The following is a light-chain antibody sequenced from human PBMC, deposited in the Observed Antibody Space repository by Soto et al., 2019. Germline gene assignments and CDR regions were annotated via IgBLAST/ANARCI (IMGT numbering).Light chain of an antibody. CDR2: EVT. V-gene: IGLV2-14*01. CDR3: RSYTHSNTRACV. Sequence: QSALTQPASVSGSPGQSITISCTGTSGDIGSYNRVSWYQQHPGKAPKLIIYEVTDRPSGVCNRFSGSKSGNTASLTISGLQAEDEAEYYCRSYTHSNTRACVFGTGTKLTVL. J-gene: IGLJ1*01. CDR1: SGDIGSYNR.